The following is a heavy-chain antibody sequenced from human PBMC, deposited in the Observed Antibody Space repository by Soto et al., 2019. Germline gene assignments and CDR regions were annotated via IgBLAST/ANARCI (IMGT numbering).Heavy chain of an antibody. CDR3: ARGSIRSWFGELGEFDY. V-gene: IGHV1-3*01. CDR1: GYTFTSYA. Sequence: GASVKVSCKASGYTFTSYAMHWVRQAPGQRLEWMGWINAGNGNTKYSQKFQDRVTITRDTSASTAYMELSSLRSEDTAVYYCARGSIRSWFGELGEFDYWGQGTLVTVSS. CDR2: INAGNGNT. D-gene: IGHD3-10*01. J-gene: IGHJ4*02.